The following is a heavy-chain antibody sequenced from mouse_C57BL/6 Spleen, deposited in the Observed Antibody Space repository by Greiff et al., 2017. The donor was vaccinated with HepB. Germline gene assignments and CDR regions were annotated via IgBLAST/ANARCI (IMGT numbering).Heavy chain of an antibody. V-gene: IGHV1-26*01. Sequence: EVQLQQSGPELVKPGASVKISCKASGYTFTDYYMNWVKQSHGKSLEWIGDINPNNGGTSYNQKFKGKAKLTVDTSSSTAYMELRSLTSEDSAVYYCARATTVVAKGPAWFAYWGQGTLVTVSA. CDR2: INPNNGGT. CDR3: ARATTVVAKGPAWFAY. D-gene: IGHD1-1*01. J-gene: IGHJ3*01. CDR1: GYTFTDYY.